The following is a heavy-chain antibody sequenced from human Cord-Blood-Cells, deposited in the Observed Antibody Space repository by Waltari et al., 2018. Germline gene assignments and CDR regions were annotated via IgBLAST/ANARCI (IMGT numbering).Heavy chain of an antibody. CDR2: INHSGST. CDR1: GGSFSGYY. V-gene: IGHV4-34*01. D-gene: IGHD2-8*02. J-gene: IGHJ5*02. CDR3: ARGPRRKPRILYWQNHNWFDP. Sequence: QVQLQQWGAGLLKPSETLSLTCAVYGGSFSGYYWSWIRQPPGQGLEWIGEINHSGSTNYNPSLKSRVTISVDTSKNQFSLKLSSVTAADTAVYYCARGPRRKPRILYWQNHNWFDPWGQGTLVTVSS.